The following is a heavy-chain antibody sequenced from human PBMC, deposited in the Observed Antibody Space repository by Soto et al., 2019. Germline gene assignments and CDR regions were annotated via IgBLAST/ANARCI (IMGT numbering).Heavy chain of an antibody. D-gene: IGHD3-10*01. CDR3: ARDGPYYYASRMDV. CDR2: LHSGGDT. J-gene: IGHJ6*02. CDR1: GIPASGTY. Sequence: EVQLVESGGGLVNPGWPRGFSWEPLGIPASGTYWTGARRATGGGREWVSFLHSGGDTYYANSVKGRFTLSRHDSTNTLFLQMNSLTAEDTAVYYCARDGPYYYASRMDVWGQGTTVTVSS. V-gene: IGHV3-53*04.